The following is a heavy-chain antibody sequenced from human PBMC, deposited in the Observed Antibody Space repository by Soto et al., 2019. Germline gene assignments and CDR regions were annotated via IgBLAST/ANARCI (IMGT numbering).Heavy chain of an antibody. Sequence: SETLSLTCAVSGDSFTSYYWSYIRQPPGKGLEWIGYIYSSGSANYNPSLKSRVTLSIGTSKNQISLTLNSVTAADTAVYFCARVGKTNSNDAFDIWGQGTMVTVSS. CDR1: GDSFTSYY. CDR3: ARVGKTNSNDAFDI. D-gene: IGHD1-26*01. J-gene: IGHJ3*02. CDR2: IYSSGSA. V-gene: IGHV4-59*01.